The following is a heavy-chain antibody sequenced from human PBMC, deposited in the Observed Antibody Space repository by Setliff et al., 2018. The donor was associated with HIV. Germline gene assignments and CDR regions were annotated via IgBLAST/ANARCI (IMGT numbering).Heavy chain of an antibody. D-gene: IGHD3-16*01. J-gene: IGHJ5*02. V-gene: IGHV3-66*02. Sequence: GGSLRLSCAASGLLVSRNYINWVRQAPGKGLEWVSIIHSGGDTHYADSVQGRLTVSSDISKKTVFLRLNSLRVEDTAVYFCARDPFGGGDLINGVPWGQGTLVTVSS. CDR1: GLLVSRNY. CDR3: ARDPFGGGDLINGVP. CDR2: IHSGGDT.